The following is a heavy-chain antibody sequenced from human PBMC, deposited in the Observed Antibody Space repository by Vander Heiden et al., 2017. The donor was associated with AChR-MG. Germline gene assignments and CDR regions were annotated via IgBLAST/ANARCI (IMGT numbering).Heavy chain of an antibody. D-gene: IGHD3-22*01. CDR3: AANDYYDSSGYRGGYYYYYGMDV. CDR2: IIPIFGTA. Sequence: QVQLVQSGAEVKKPGSSVKVSCKASGGTFSSYALSWVRQDPGQVLEWMGGIIPIFGTANYAQKFQGRVTITADKSTSTAYMELSSLRSEDTAVYYCAANDYYDSSGYRGGYYYYYGMDVWGQGTTVTVSS. CDR1: GGTFSSYA. J-gene: IGHJ6*02. V-gene: IGHV1-69*06.